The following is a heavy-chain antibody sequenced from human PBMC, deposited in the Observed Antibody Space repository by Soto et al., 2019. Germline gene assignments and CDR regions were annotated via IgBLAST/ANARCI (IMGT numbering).Heavy chain of an antibody. V-gene: IGHV3-33*01. CDR1: GFTFSSYG. CDR2: IWYDGSNQ. CDR3: ARDQYGSHYDMDV. D-gene: IGHD6-6*01. J-gene: IGHJ6*02. Sequence: QVQLVESGGGVVQPGRSLRLSCATSGFTFSSYGMHWVRQAPGKGLEWVAVIWYDGSNQYYADSVKGRFTISRDNSKNTVYVQMNSLRAEHTAVYYCARDQYGSHYDMDVWGQGTTVTVSS.